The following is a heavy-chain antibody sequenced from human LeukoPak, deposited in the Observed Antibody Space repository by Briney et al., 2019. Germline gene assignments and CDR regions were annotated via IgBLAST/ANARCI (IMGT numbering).Heavy chain of an antibody. D-gene: IGHD6-13*01. CDR1: SGSFSGYS. V-gene: IGHV4-34*01. Sequence: SETLSLTCAVYSGSFSGYSWNWIRQPPGKGLEWIGEINHSGSTNYNTSLKSRVTISVDQSKNQFSLKLSSVTAADTAVYYCARSRIPAPGPTHWGQGTLVTVSS. J-gene: IGHJ4*02. CDR3: ARSRIPAPGPTH. CDR2: INHSGST.